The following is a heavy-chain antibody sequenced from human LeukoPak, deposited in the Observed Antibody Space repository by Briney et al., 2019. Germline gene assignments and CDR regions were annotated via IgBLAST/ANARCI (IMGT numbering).Heavy chain of an antibody. D-gene: IGHD6-19*01. Sequence: TGGSLRLSCAASGFTFDDYAMHWVRQAPGKGLEWVSGISWNSGSIGYADSVKGRFTISRDNAKNSLYLQMNSLRAEDTALYYCAKVAVAGTWQLPYFDYWGQGTLVTVSS. J-gene: IGHJ4*02. CDR2: ISWNSGSI. CDR3: AKVAVAGTWQLPYFDY. V-gene: IGHV3-9*01. CDR1: GFTFDDYA.